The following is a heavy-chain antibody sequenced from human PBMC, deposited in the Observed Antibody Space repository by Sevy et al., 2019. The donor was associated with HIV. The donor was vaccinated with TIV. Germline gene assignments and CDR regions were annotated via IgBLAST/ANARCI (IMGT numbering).Heavy chain of an antibody. CDR3: TTDVRFIPRYALQH. V-gene: IGHV3-15*01. Sequence: GGCLRLSCAASGFTFADAWMTWVRQAPGKGLEWVGRIKSKADGGTADYAAPVKARFTISRDDSKNTLYLQMNSLKTEDTAVYYCTTDVRFIPRYALQHWGQGSLVTVSS. CDR2: IKSKADGGTA. D-gene: IGHD1-1*01. J-gene: IGHJ1*01. CDR1: GFTFADAW.